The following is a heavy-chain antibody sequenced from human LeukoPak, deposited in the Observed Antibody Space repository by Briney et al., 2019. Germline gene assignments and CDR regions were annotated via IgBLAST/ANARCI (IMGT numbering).Heavy chain of an antibody. CDR2: INPNSGGT. CDR1: GYTFTGYY. D-gene: IGHD6-19*01. CDR3: ARDPYSSGWYDY. Sequence: ASVKVSCKASGYTFTGYYMHWVGQAPGQGLEWMGWINPNSGGTNYAQKFQGRVTMTRDTSISTAYMELSRLRSDDTAVYYCARDPYSSGWYDYWGQGTLVTVSS. V-gene: IGHV1-2*02. J-gene: IGHJ4*02.